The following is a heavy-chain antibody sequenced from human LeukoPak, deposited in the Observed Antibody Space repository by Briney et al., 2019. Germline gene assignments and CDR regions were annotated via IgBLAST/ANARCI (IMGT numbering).Heavy chain of an antibody. D-gene: IGHD1-1*01. CDR1: GFTFSNAW. CDR2: IKSKTDGRTT. J-gene: IGHJ4*02. V-gene: IGHV3-15*01. Sequence: GGSLRLSCAASGFTFSNAWMSWVRQAPGKGLEWVGRIKSKTDGRTTEYAAPVKGRFTISRDDSKNTLYLQMNSLKTEDTAVYYCATAGMTTGSPAGFGYWGQGTLVTVSS. CDR3: ATAGMTTGSPAGFGY.